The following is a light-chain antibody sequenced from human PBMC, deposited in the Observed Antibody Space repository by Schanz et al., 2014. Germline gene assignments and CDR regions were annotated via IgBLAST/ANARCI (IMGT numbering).Light chain of an antibody. Sequence: QSALTQPASVSGSPGQSITISCSGTSSDVRVYNFVSWYQQHPGKAPKLMIYDVTNRPSGVSNRFSGSKSGNTASLTISGLQAEDEADYYCSSYTSSSNWVFGGGTKVTVL. CDR2: DVT. CDR3: SSYTSSSNWV. CDR1: SSDVRVYNF. J-gene: IGLJ3*02. V-gene: IGLV2-14*03.